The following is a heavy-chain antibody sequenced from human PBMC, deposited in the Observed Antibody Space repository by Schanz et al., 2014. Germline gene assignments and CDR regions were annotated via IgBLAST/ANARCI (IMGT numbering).Heavy chain of an antibody. CDR1: GFSFSSYA. V-gene: IGHV3-48*01. Sequence: EVQLVESGGGLVQPGGSLRLSCTASGFSFSSYAMGWVRQAPGKGLEWVSYISSASSTINYADSVKGRFTISRDNAKNSLFLQMNSLRAEDTAVYYCARAGYDADNWFDPWGQGTLVTVSS. D-gene: IGHD2-2*01. J-gene: IGHJ5*02. CDR3: ARAGYDADNWFDP. CDR2: ISSASSTI.